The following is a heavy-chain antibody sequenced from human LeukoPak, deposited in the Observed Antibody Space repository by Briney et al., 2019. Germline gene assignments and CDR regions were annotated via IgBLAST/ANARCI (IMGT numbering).Heavy chain of an antibody. V-gene: IGHV6-1*01. CDR3: AREWGIAVAMGMDV. CDR2: TYYRSKWYN. CDR1: GDSVS. J-gene: IGHJ6*02. Sequence: SRTLSLTCAISGDSVSRNWIRQSPSRGLEWLGRTYYRSKWYNDYAVSVKSRITINPDTSKNQFSLQLNSVTPEDTAVYYCAREWGIAVAMGMDVWGQGTTVTVSS. D-gene: IGHD6-19*01.